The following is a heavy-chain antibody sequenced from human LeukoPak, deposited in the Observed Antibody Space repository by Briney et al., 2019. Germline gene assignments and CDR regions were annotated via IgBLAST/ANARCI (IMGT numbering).Heavy chain of an antibody. CDR3: ARDSSGSKALDY. CDR2: IYTSGST. CDR1: GGSISSYY. Sequence: SETLSLTCTVSGGSISSYYWSWIRQPAGKGLGWIGRIYTSGSTNYNPSLKSRVTMSVDTSKNQFSLKLSSVTAADTAVYYCARDSSGSKALDYWGQGTLVTVSS. V-gene: IGHV4-4*07. J-gene: IGHJ4*02. D-gene: IGHD3-22*01.